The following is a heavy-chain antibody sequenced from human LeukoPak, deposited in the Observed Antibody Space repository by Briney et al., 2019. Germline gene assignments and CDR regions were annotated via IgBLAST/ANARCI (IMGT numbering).Heavy chain of an antibody. CDR3: AKFYTITFRFYSGMDV. Sequence: GGSLRLSCAASGFTFSSYSMNWVRQAPGKGLEWVSSISSSSYIYYADSVKGRFTISRDNAKNSLYLQMNSLRAEDTAVYYCAKFYTITFRFYSGMDVGGQGPTVTVSS. CDR2: ISSSSYI. V-gene: IGHV3-21*01. J-gene: IGHJ6*02. CDR1: GFTFSSYS. D-gene: IGHD3-16*01.